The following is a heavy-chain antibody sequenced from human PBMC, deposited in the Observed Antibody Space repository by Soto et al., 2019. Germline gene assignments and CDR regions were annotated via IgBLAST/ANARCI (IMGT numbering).Heavy chain of an antibody. Sequence: GASVKVSCKASGYTFTSYGISWVRQAPGQGLEWMGWISAYNGNTNYAQKLQGRVTMTTDTSTSTAYMELRSLRSDDTAVYYCARGIAAAGSSIGLKEPWSPVDYWGQGTLVTVSS. CDR1: GYTFTSYG. CDR3: ARGIAAAGSSIGLKEPWSPVDY. D-gene: IGHD6-13*01. V-gene: IGHV1-18*04. CDR2: ISAYNGNT. J-gene: IGHJ4*02.